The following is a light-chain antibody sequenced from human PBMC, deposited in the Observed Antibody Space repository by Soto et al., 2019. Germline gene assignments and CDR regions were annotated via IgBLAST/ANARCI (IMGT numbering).Light chain of an antibody. CDR2: EVS. J-gene: IGLJ1*01. CDR3: SAYGSTSTRYV. V-gene: IGLV2-14*01. Sequence: QSALPQPASVSGSPGQSITISCIGTSSDVGGYNYVSWYQQHPGKAPKLIIYEVSHRPSGVSNRFSGSKSGNTASLTISGLQAEDEADYCCSAYGSTSTRYVFGTGTKLTVL. CDR1: SSDVGGYNY.